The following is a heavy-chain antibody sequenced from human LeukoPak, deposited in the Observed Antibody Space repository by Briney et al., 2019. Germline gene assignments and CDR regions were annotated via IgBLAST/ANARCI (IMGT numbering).Heavy chain of an antibody. CDR2: IYPGDSDT. V-gene: IGHV5-51*01. D-gene: IGHD3-9*01. Sequence: PGESLKISCQGSGSRFTSYWIGWVRPLPGKGLEWMGIIYPGDSDTRYSPSFQGQVTISADKSISTAYLQWSSLKASDTAMYYCARHPNWGFDWLPHGMDVWGQGTTVTVSS. CDR1: GSRFTSYW. CDR3: ARHPNWGFDWLPHGMDV. J-gene: IGHJ6*02.